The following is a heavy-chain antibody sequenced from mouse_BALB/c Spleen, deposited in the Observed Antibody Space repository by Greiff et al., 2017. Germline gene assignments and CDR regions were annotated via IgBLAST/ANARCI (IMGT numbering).Heavy chain of an antibody. D-gene: IGHD1-1*01. J-gene: IGHJ1*01. CDR2: ISYSGST. CDR1: GDSITSGY. Sequence: EVQRVESGPSLVKPSQTLSLTCSVTGDSITSGYWNWIRKFPGNKLEYMGYISYSGSTYYNPSLKSRISITRDTSKNQYYLQLNSVTTEDTATYYCARYDYYGSSYWYFDVWGAGTTVTVSS. V-gene: IGHV3-8*02. CDR3: ARYDYYGSSYWYFDV.